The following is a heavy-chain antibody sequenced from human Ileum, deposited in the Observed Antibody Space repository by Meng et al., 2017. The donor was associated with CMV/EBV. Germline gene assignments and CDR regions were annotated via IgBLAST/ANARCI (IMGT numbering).Heavy chain of an antibody. CDR2: MNPNTGNT. CDR1: TFTSYD. Sequence: TFTSYDINWVRKATGQGLEWMGGMNPNTGNTGYAQKFEGRVTMTRNTSITTAYMELSSLKSEDTAVYYCARLTTRYCSSTSCFWFDPWGQGTLVTVSS. CDR3: ARLTTRYCSSTSCFWFDP. J-gene: IGHJ5*02. D-gene: IGHD2-2*01. V-gene: IGHV1-8*01.